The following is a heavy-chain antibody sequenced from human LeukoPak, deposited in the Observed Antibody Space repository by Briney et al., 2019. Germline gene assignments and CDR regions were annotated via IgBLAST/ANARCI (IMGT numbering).Heavy chain of an antibody. CDR2: ISGSGGST. CDR3: AKGILSGYNDY. Sequence: GGSLRLSCAASGFTFSSYAMSWVRQAPGKGLEWVSGISGSGGSTYYADSVKGRSPISRDNSKNTLYLQMNSLRAEDTAVYYCAKGILSGYNDYWGQGTLVTVSS. V-gene: IGHV3-23*01. CDR1: GFTFSSYA. J-gene: IGHJ4*02. D-gene: IGHD3-22*01.